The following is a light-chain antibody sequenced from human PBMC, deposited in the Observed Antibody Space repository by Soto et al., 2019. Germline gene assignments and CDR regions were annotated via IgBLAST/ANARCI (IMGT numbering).Light chain of an antibody. J-gene: IGKJ4*01. Sequence: DIVMTQSPDSLGVSLGERATINCKSSQSVLYSSNNNNYLAWYQQTPGQPPRLLIYWASTREPGVPDRFSGSGSGTEFTLTISSLQAEDVAVYYCQQYYSMPLTFGGGTKVDIK. V-gene: IGKV4-1*01. CDR2: WAS. CDR3: QQYYSMPLT. CDR1: QSVLYSSNNNNY.